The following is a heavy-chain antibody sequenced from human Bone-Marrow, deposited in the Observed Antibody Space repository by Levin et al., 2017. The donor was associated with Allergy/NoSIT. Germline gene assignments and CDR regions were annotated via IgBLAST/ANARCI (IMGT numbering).Heavy chain of an antibody. CDR3: ARVFNAYYYFYYMDV. CDR1: GGSISNSY. D-gene: IGHD2-8*01. Sequence: SQTLSLTCTVSGGSISNSYWSWIRQPPGKGLEWIGYIYDSGITNSNPSLKGRVAMAVDTSKNQFSLKVTSVTAADTAVYYCARVFNAYYYFYYMDVWGTGTTVTVAS. J-gene: IGHJ6*03. V-gene: IGHV4-59*01. CDR2: IYDSGIT.